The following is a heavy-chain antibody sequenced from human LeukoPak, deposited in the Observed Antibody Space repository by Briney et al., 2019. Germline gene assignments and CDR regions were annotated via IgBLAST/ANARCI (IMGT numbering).Heavy chain of an antibody. D-gene: IGHD7-27*01. CDR1: GDSISSGNYY. Sequence: SQTLSLTCTVSGDSISSGNYYWTWIRQPAGKGLEWIGRIYTSGNTNYNPSLKSQVTISMDTSKNQFSLNWNSVTAADTAVYYCARDRAGDSFDIWGQGTMVTVSS. V-gene: IGHV4-61*02. CDR3: ARDRAGDSFDI. CDR2: IYTSGNT. J-gene: IGHJ3*02.